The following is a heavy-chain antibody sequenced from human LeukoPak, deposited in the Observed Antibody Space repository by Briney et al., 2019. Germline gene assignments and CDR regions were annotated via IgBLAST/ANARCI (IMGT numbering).Heavy chain of an antibody. Sequence: PGGSLRLSCAASGFTFSSYGMSWVRQAPGKGLEWVSAISGSGGTTYYADSVKGRFTISRDNSKNTLYLQMNSLRAEDTAVYYCARDTPYYYDSSGYSASWGQGTLVTVSS. CDR3: ARDTPYYYDSSGYSAS. D-gene: IGHD3-22*01. CDR1: GFTFSSYG. J-gene: IGHJ5*02. CDR2: ISGSGGTT. V-gene: IGHV3-23*01.